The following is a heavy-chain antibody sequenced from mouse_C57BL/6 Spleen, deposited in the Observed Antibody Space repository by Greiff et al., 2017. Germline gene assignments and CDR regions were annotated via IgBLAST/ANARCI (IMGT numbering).Heavy chain of an antibody. CDR2: IDPSDSYT. D-gene: IGHD1-3*01. Sequence: QVQLQQPGAELVKPGASVKLSCKASGYTFTSYWMHWVKQRPGQGLEWIGEIDPSDSYTNYNQKFKGKSTLTVDKSSSTAYMQLSSLTSEDSAVYYCARVYSEAMDYWGQGTSVTVSS. V-gene: IGHV1-69*01. CDR3: ARVYSEAMDY. J-gene: IGHJ4*01. CDR1: GYTFTSYW.